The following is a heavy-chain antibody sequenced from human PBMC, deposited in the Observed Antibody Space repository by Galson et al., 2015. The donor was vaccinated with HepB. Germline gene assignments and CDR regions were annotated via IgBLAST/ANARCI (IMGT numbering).Heavy chain of an antibody. CDR2: ISYDGSNK. CDR1: GFTFSSYG. D-gene: IGHD6-19*01. V-gene: IGHV3-30*18. J-gene: IGHJ4*02. Sequence: SLRLSCAASGFTFSSYGMHWVRQAPGKGLEWVAVISYDGSNKYYADSVKGRFTISRDNSKNTLYLQMNSLRAEDTAVYYCAKDRGFDSSGWYDYWGQGTLVTVSS. CDR3: AKDRGFDSSGWYDY.